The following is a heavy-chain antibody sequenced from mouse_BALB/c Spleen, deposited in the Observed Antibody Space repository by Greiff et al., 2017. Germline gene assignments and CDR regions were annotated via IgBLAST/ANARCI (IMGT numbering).Heavy chain of an antibody. CDR2: IDPYYGGT. D-gene: IGHD2-1*01. CDR3: ARRGGNYGANAMDY. J-gene: IGHJ4*01. V-gene: IGHV1-39*01. Sequence: VQLKESGPELEKPGASVKISCKASGYSFTGYNMNWVKQSNGKSLEWIGNIDPYYGGTSYNQKFKGKATLTVDKSSSTAYMQLKSLTSEDSAVYYCARRGGNYGANAMDYWGQGTSVTVSS. CDR1: GYSFTGYN.